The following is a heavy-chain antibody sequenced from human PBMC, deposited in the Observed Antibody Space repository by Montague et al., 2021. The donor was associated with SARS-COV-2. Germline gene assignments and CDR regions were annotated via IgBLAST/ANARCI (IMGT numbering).Heavy chain of an antibody. Sequence: SLRLSCAASGFTFSSYAMSWVRQAPGKGLEWVSGISFSGDSTYYADSVKGRFTISRDNSKNTLYLQMNSLRAEDTAVYTCAKAITYYHRYGYAFHIWGQGTMVTVSS. CDR2: ISFSGDST. CDR1: GFTFSSYA. J-gene: IGHJ3*02. CDR3: AKAITYYHRYGYAFHI. D-gene: IGHD3-10*01. V-gene: IGHV3-23*01.